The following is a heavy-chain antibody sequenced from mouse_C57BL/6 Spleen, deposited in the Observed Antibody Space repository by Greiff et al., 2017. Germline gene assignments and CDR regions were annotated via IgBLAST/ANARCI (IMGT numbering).Heavy chain of an antibody. J-gene: IGHJ1*03. CDR3: AREGIYGNYWYFDV. CDR1: GYAFSSSW. CDR2: IYPGDGDT. Sequence: QVQLQQSGPELVKPGASVKISCKASGYAFSSSWMNWVKQRPGKGLEWIGRIYPGDGDTNYNGKFKGKATLTADKSSSTAYMQLSSLTSEDSAVYFCAREGIYGNYWYFDVWGTGTTVTVSS. V-gene: IGHV1-82*01. D-gene: IGHD2-1*01.